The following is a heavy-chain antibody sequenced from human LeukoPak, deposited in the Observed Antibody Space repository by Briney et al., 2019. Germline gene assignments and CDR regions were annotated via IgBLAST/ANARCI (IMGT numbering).Heavy chain of an antibody. V-gene: IGHV3-21*01. CDR3: ARQTGDYPDFDY. D-gene: IGHD7-27*01. CDR1: GFTFSSYS. Sequence: GGSLRLSCAASGFTFSSYSMNWVRQAPGKGLEWVSSISSSSSYIYYAASVKGRFTIYSDNDKNSLYLNMNSLRAADTSVYYCARQTGDYPDFDYWGQGTLVTVSS. CDR2: ISSSSSYI. J-gene: IGHJ4*02.